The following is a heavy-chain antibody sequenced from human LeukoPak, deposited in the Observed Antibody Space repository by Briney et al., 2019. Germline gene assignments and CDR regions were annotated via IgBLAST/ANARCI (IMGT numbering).Heavy chain of an antibody. Sequence: ASVKVSCKASGYTFTSYGISWVRQAPGQGLEWMGRIIPILGIANYAQKFQGRVTITADKSTSTAYMELSSLRSEDTAVYYCAREAGYSGYESRIWGQGTMVTVSS. CDR1: GYTFTSYG. J-gene: IGHJ3*02. CDR3: AREAGYSGYESRI. V-gene: IGHV1-69*04. CDR2: IIPILGIA. D-gene: IGHD5-12*01.